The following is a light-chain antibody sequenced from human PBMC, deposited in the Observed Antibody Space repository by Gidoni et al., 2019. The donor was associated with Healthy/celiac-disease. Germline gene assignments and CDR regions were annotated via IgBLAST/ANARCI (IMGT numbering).Light chain of an antibody. V-gene: IGKV1-39*01. CDR2: AAS. CDR3: QQSYSTPPYT. J-gene: IGKJ2*01. Sequence: DIQMTQSPSSLSASVGDRVTLTCRASQSISSYLNWYQQKPGKAPKLLINAASSLQSRVPSRFSGSGAGTDFTLTISSLQPEDFATYYYQQSYSTPPYTFGQGTKLEIK. CDR1: QSISSY.